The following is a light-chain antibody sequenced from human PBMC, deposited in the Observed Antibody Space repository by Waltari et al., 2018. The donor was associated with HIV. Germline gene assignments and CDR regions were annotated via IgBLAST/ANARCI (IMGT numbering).Light chain of an antibody. CDR3: QQYYSTPWT. Sequence: QSVLTQPPSTSGTPGQTVTISCSGSTSNIGSNFVYWYQQLPGTAPTLLIYGDDQRPSGVPDRFSGSGSGTDFTLTISSLQAEDVAVYYCQQYYSTPWTFGQGTK. V-gene: IGLV1-44*01. J-gene: IGLJ3*02. CDR1: TSNIGSNF. CDR2: GDD.